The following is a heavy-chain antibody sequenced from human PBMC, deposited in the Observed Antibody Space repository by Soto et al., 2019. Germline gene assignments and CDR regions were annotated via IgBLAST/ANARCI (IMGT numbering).Heavy chain of an antibody. J-gene: IGHJ4*02. V-gene: IGHV4-31*03. CDR2: IYYTGST. CDR3: ATSLVTSRTRVDY. Sequence: QVQLQESGPGLVKPSQTLSLTCTVSGGSIYTGGFYWSWIPQLPGKGLEWLGYIYYTGSTQYTPSLKSRLTISTDTSDNQFSLRLTSVTAADTAVYYCATSLVTSRTRVDYWGQGTLVTVSS. D-gene: IGHD1-26*01. CDR1: GGSIYTGGFY.